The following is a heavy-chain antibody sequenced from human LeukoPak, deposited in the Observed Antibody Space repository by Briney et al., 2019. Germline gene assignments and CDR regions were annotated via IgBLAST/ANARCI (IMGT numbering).Heavy chain of an antibody. CDR2: IYSGGST. J-gene: IGHJ6*03. Sequence: GGSLRLSCAASGFTVSSNYMSWVRQAPGKGLAWVSVIYSGGSTYYADSVKGRFTISRDNSKNTLYLQMNSPRAEDTAVYYCARQAATRYYYYYMDVWGKGTTVTVSS. CDR1: GFTVSSNY. CDR3: ARQAATRYYYYYMDV. V-gene: IGHV3-53*01. D-gene: IGHD2-15*01.